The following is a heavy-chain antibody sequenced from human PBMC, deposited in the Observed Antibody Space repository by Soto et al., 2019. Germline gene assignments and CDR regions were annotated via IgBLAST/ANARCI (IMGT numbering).Heavy chain of an antibody. CDR2: ISYDGSNK. CDR1: GFTFSSYA. J-gene: IGHJ4*02. V-gene: IGHV3-30-3*01. Sequence: GGSVRLSCAASGFTFSSYAMHWVRQAPGKGLEWVAVISYDGSNKYYADSVKGRFTISRDNSKNTLYLQMNSLRAEDTAVYYCSSLVDTAMVISSYYFDYWGQGTLVTVSS. D-gene: IGHD5-18*01. CDR3: SSLVDTAMVISSYYFDY.